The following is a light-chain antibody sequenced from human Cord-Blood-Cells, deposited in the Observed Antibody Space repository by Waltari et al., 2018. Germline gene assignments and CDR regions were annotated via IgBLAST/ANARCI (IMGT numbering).Light chain of an antibody. Sequence: QSVLTQPPSASGTPGQRVTISCSGSSPNIGSNTVNWYQPLPGTAPKLLIYSNNQRPSGVPDRFSGSKSGTSASLAISGLQSEDEADYYCAAWDDSLNGHAVFGGGTQLTVL. CDR1: SPNIGSNT. J-gene: IGLJ7*01. CDR3: AAWDDSLNGHAV. CDR2: SNN. V-gene: IGLV1-44*01.